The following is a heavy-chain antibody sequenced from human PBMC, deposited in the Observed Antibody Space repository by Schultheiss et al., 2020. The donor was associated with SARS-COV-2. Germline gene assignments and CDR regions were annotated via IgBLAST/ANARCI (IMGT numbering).Heavy chain of an antibody. CDR2: IWYDGSNK. D-gene: IGHD4-23*01. V-gene: IGHV3-33*08. CDR3: ARGGNAVRWYLDP. J-gene: IGHJ5*02. Sequence: GGSLRLSCAASGFTFSSYGMHWVRQAPGKGLEWVAVIWYDGSNKYYADSVKGRFTISRDNSKNSLFLQMNSLRPEDTAVYYCARGGNAVRWYLDPWGQGTLVTVSS. CDR1: GFTFSSYG.